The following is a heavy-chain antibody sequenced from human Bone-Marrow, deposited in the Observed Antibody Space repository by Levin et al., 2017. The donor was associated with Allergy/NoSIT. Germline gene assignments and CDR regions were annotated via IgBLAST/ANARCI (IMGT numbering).Heavy chain of an antibody. Sequence: ASETLSLTCSLSGGSISNHHWSWIRQSAGRGLEWIGRIYSSGSANYNPSLKSRVTISVDTSKNQFSLKLNSVTAADTAVYYCAREGSGSFYDHWFDPWGQGTLVTVSS. J-gene: IGHJ5*02. CDR3: AREGSGSFYDHWFDP. CDR1: GGSISNHH. V-gene: IGHV4-4*07. CDR2: IYSSGSA. D-gene: IGHD3-10*01.